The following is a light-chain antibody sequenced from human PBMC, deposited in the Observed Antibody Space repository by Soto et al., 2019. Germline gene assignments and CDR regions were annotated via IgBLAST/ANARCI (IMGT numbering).Light chain of an antibody. CDR2: AAS. CDR1: QSISSY. CDR3: QKSYSSPPK. J-gene: IGKJ1*01. V-gene: IGKV1-39*01. Sequence: DIQMTHSPSSLSASVLDIVTITFRSSQSISSYLNWYQQKPGKAPKLLIYAASSLQSGVPSRFSGSGSGTDFTLTISSLQPEDFATYYCQKSYSSPPKFGQGTKVDIK.